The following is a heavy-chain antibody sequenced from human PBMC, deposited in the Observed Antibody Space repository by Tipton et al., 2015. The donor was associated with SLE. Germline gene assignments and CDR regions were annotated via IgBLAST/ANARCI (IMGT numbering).Heavy chain of an antibody. Sequence: QVQLVQSGAEVKKPGASVKVSCKASGYTFTAYYMHWVRQAPGKGLEWMGRINPNTGGTSYAQKFQGWVTMTRDASISTAYVELTRLRSDDTAVYYCARERYNYGPYNVWGPGTTVTVSS. D-gene: IGHD5-18*01. CDR2: INPNTGGT. CDR3: ARERYNYGPYNV. J-gene: IGHJ6*02. V-gene: IGHV1-2*04. CDR1: GYTFTAYY.